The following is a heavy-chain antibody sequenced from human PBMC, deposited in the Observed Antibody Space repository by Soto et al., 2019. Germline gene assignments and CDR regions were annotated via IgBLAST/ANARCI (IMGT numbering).Heavy chain of an antibody. Sequence: QVQLVQSGAEVKKPGASVKVSFKASGYTLTRSGVSWVRQAPGQRLEWMGWISTYNGDTNYAQTFQGRVTMTTDTSTSTVHMEVRSLRSDDTSVYYCAREGVAPYYYYGMDVWGQGTPVTVSS. D-gene: IGHD5-12*01. V-gene: IGHV1-18*01. CDR3: AREGVAPYYYYGMDV. CDR2: ISTYNGDT. J-gene: IGHJ6*02. CDR1: GYTLTRSG.